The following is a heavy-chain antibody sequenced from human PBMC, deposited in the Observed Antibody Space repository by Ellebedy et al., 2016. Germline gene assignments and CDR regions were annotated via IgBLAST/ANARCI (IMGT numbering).Heavy chain of an antibody. CDR2: IKQDGSEK. CDR3: ARVGPQVATLDY. J-gene: IGHJ4*02. D-gene: IGHD5-12*01. CDR1: GFTFSSYW. V-gene: IGHV3-7*01. Sequence: GESLKISCAASGFTFSSYWMSWVRQAPGKGLEWVANIKQDGSEKYYVDSVKGRFTISRDNAKNSLYLQMNSLRDEDTAVYYCARVGPQVATLDYWGQGTLVTVSS.